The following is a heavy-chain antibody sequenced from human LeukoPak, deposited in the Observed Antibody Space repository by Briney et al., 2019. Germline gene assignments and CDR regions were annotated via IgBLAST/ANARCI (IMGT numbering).Heavy chain of an antibody. CDR2: IKQDGSEK. D-gene: IGHD3-22*01. CDR3: AREVVYYDSSGYLDI. V-gene: IGHV3-7*01. CDR1: GFTFSSYW. J-gene: IGHJ4*02. Sequence: GGSLRLSCAASGFTFSSYWMSWVRQAPGTGLEWVANIKQDGSEKYYVDSVKSRFTISRDNAKNSLYLQMNSLRAEDTAVYYCAREVVYYDSSGYLDIWGQGTLVTVSS.